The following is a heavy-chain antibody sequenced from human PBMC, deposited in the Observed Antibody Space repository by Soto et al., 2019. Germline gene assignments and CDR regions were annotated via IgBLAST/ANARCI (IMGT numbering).Heavy chain of an antibody. V-gene: IGHV4-59*08. D-gene: IGHD5-12*01. Sequence: LETLSLTCTVSGGSISSYYWSWIRQPPGKGLEWIGYIYYSGSTNYNPSLKSRVTISVDTSKNQFSLKLSSVTAADTAVYYCARRSGYDNSYDYWGQGTLVTVSS. J-gene: IGHJ4*02. CDR1: GGSISSYY. CDR3: ARRSGYDNSYDY. CDR2: IYYSGST.